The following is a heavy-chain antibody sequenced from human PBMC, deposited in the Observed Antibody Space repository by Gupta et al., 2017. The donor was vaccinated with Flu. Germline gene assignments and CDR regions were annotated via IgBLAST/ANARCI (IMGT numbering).Heavy chain of an antibody. V-gene: IGHV4-30-4*01. Sequence: QPPGEALEWIGYIYYTGSTHYNPSLKSRASISIDPSKKQLSLNLTSLNAADTAVYYCAKMIVDWLKVGAHFDYWGQGTPVTVSS. CDR3: AKMIVDWLKVGAHFDY. D-gene: IGHD3-9*01. CDR2: IYYTGST. J-gene: IGHJ4*02.